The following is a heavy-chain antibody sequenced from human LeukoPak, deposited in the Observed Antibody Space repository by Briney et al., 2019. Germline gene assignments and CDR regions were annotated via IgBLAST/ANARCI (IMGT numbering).Heavy chain of an antibody. CDR3: AKDIYSYDDDKGAFDI. CDR2: ISWNSGSI. CDR1: GFTFDDYA. Sequence: GGSLRLSCAASGFTFDDYAMHWVRQAPGKGLEWVSGISWNSGSIGYADSVKGRFTISRDNAKNSLYLQMNSLRAEDTALYYCAKDIYSYDDDKGAFDIWGQGTMVTVSS. V-gene: IGHV3-9*01. J-gene: IGHJ3*02. D-gene: IGHD4-17*01.